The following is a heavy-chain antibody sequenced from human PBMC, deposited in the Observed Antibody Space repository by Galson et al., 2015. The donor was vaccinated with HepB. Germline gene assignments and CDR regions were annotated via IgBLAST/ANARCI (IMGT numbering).Heavy chain of an antibody. CDR1: GFTFSSYA. Sequence: SLRLSCAASGFTFSSYAMHWVRQAPGKGLEWVAVISYDGSNKYYADSVKGRFTISRDNSKNTLYLQMNSLRAEDTAVYYCARGKSRQRRNYYYGMDVWGQGTTVTVSS. V-gene: IGHV3-30-3*01. D-gene: IGHD6-25*01. J-gene: IGHJ6*02. CDR2: ISYDGSNK. CDR3: ARGKSRQRRNYYYGMDV.